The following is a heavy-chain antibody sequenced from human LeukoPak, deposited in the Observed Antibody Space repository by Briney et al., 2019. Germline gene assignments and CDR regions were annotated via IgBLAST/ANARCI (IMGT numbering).Heavy chain of an antibody. CDR3: ARDRGGVTPRFDY. D-gene: IGHD3-16*01. J-gene: IGHJ4*02. CDR1: GFTFSSYW. CDR2: IKQDGSEK. V-gene: IGHV3-7*01. Sequence: PGGSLRLSCAASGFTFSSYWMSWVRQAPGKGLEWVANIKQDGSEKYYVDPVKGRFTISRDNAKNSLYLQMNSLRAEDTAVYYCARDRGGVTPRFDYWGQGTLVTVSS.